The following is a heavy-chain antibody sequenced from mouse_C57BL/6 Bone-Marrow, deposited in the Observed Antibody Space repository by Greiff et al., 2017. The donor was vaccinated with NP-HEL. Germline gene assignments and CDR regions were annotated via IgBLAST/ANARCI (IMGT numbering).Heavy chain of an antibody. CDR3: ARAYGNYLDS. Sequence: EVQLQQSGPGLVKPSQSLSLTCSVTGYSITSGYYWNWIRRFPGNKLEWVGPISYDGSNNYSPSLKNRISITRDTSKNHFFLNVNSVTAEDTATYYCARAYGNYLDSWGQGTTLTVSS. V-gene: IGHV3-6*01. CDR1: GYSITSGYY. D-gene: IGHD2-10*02. J-gene: IGHJ2*01. CDR2: ISYDGSN.